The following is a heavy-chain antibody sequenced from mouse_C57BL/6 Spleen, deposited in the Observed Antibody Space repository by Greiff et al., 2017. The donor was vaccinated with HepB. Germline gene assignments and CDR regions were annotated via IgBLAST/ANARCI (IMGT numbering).Heavy chain of an antibody. Sequence: QVQLKESGAELARPGASVKMSCKASGYTFTSYTMHWVKQRPGQGLEWIGYINPSSGYTKYNQKFKDKATLTADKSSSTAYMQLSSLTSEDSAVYYCARPLLGGYAMDYWGQGTSVTVSS. CDR2: INPSSGYT. D-gene: IGHD2-1*01. CDR1: GYTFTSYT. V-gene: IGHV1-4*01. CDR3: ARPLLGGYAMDY. J-gene: IGHJ4*01.